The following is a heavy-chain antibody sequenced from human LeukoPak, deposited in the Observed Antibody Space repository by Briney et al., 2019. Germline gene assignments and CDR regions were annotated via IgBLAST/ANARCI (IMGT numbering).Heavy chain of an antibody. Sequence: GGSLRLSCAASGFTFSNYAMSWVRQAPGKGLEWVSAISGSGGSTYYADSVKGRFTISRDNSKNTLYLQMNSLRAEDTAVYYCAKVEDDGSGYYLGYFDYWGQGTLVIVSS. V-gene: IGHV3-23*01. CDR3: AKVEDDGSGYYLGYFDY. J-gene: IGHJ4*02. CDR2: ISGSGGST. CDR1: GFTFSNYA. D-gene: IGHD3-22*01.